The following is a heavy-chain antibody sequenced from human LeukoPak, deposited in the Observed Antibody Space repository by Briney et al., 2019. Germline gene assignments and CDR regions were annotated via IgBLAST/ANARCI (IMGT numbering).Heavy chain of an antibody. CDR3: ARGGEVPAARYGMDV. Sequence: SETLSLTCAVYGGSFSGYYWSWIRQPPGKGLEWIGEINHSGSTNYNPSLKSRVTISVDTSKNQFSLKLSSVTAADTAVYYCARGGEVPAARYGMDVWGQGTTVTVSS. CDR1: GGSFSGYY. V-gene: IGHV4-34*01. D-gene: IGHD2-2*01. CDR2: INHSGST. J-gene: IGHJ6*02.